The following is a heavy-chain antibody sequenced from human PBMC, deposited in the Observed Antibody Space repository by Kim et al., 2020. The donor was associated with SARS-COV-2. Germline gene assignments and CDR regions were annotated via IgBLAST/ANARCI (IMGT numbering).Heavy chain of an antibody. CDR2: T. CDR3: ARHLRNWYFDL. Sequence: TYYNPSLKGGVTISLETSKKQFSLRLSSVTAADAAVYYCARHLRNWYFDLWGRGTLVTVSS. J-gene: IGHJ2*01. V-gene: IGHV4-39*01.